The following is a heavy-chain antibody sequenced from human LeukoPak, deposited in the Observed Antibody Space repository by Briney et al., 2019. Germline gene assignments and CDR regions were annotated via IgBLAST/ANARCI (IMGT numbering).Heavy chain of an antibody. CDR1: GYTLTSYY. CDR2: INTDTGAT. V-gene: IGHV1-2*02. D-gene: IGHD3/OR15-3a*01. CDR3: VRGEDWTRGRCYQYYHMEV. J-gene: IGHJ6*03. Sequence: ASVKVSCKAVGYTLTSYYLHWVRQAPGQGLEWMGWINTDTGATNYAQKFQGRVTMTSDTAITTAYVELVSLKSDDTAMYYCVRGEDWTRGRCYQYYHMEVWGEGTTVAVSS.